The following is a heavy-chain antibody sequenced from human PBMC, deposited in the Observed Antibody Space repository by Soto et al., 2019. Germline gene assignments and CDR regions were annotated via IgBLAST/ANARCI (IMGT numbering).Heavy chain of an antibody. CDR2: ISASGRDT. Sequence: GGSLRLSCAASGFTFDNYAMSWVRQAPGKGLEWVAGISASGRDTYFADSVKDRFTISRDSSKNTLYLQMNSLRAEDTATYYCAKGKTTGWFYFDYWGQGTMVTVSS. D-gene: IGHD6-19*01. CDR1: GFTFDNYA. CDR3: AKGKTTGWFYFDY. J-gene: IGHJ4*02. V-gene: IGHV3-23*01.